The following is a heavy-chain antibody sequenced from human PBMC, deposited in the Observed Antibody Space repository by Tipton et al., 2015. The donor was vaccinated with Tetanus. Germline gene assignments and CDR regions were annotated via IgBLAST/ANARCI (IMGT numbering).Heavy chain of an antibody. CDR1: GFIFSSYA. D-gene: IGHD3-3*01. CDR2: IRYDGSNQ. J-gene: IGHJ6*02. V-gene: IGHV3-30*18. CDR3: AKDLIFRTVRPRLYTMDV. Sequence: SLRLSCEASGFIFSSYAMHWVRQAPGKGLEWVAVIRYDGSNQNYSDSGRGRFTISRDNSKNTVSLQMNSLRVEDTAVYYCAKDLIFRTVRPRLYTMDVWGQWTAVTVSS.